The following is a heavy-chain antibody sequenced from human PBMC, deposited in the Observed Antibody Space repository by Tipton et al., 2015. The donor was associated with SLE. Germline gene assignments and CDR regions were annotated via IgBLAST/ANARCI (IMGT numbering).Heavy chain of an antibody. CDR2: IYYSGST. CDR3: ARDRRGWYFDL. CDR1: GGSISSSSYY. Sequence: TLSLTCTVSGGSISSSSYYWGWIRQPPGKGLEWIGSIYYSGSTYYNPSLKSRVTISVDTSKNQFSLKLSSVAAADTAVYYCARDRRGWYFDLWCRGTLVTVSS. J-gene: IGHJ2*01. V-gene: IGHV4-39*07. D-gene: IGHD3-10*01.